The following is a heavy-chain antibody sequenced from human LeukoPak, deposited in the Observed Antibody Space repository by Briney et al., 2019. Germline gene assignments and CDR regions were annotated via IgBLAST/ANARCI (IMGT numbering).Heavy chain of an antibody. CDR1: GFTFSSYW. CDR3: ARERYFDSNYFDY. V-gene: IGHV3-74*01. D-gene: IGHD3-9*01. Sequence: GGSLRLSCAASGFTFSSYWMHWVRQAPGKGLVWVSRINSDGSSTSYADSVKGRFTISRDNAKNTLYLQMNSLRAGDTAVYYCARERYFDSNYFDYWGQGTLVTVSS. J-gene: IGHJ4*02. CDR2: INSDGSST.